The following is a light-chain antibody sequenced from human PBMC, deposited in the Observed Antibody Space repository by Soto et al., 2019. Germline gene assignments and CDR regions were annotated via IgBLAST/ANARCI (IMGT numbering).Light chain of an antibody. Sequence: QSVLTQPASVSGSLGHSVTISCTGTSSDVGDYNWVSWYQQHPGKAPKLMIYEVSNRPSGVSDRISGSKSGNTASLTISGLQAEDEADYYCSSYSSSSTPYVFGTGTKVTVL. J-gene: IGLJ1*01. V-gene: IGLV2-14*01. CDR1: SSDVGDYNW. CDR3: SSYSSSSTPYV. CDR2: EVS.